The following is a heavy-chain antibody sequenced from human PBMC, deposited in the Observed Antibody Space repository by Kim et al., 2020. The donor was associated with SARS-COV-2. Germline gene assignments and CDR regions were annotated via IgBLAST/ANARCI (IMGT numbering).Heavy chain of an antibody. J-gene: IGHJ5*02. CDR2: IYYSGST. D-gene: IGHD2-15*01. Sequence: SETLSLTCTVSGGSISSSSYYWGWIRQPPGKGLEWIGSIYYSGSTYYNPSLKSRVTISVDTSKNQFSLKLSSVTAADTAVYYCARVARWTRGGAVWWFDPWGQGTLVTVSS. CDR3: ARVARWTRGGAVWWFDP. CDR1: GGSISSSSYY. V-gene: IGHV4-39*07.